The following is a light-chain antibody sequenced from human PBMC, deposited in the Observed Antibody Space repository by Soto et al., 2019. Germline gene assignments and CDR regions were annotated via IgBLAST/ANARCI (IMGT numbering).Light chain of an antibody. CDR1: SSDVGGYNY. CDR3: CSYAGSYTYV. Sequence: QSVRTQPRSVSGSPGQSVTISCTGTSSDVGGYNYVSWYQQHPGKAPKLMIYDVSKRPSGVPDRFSGSKSGNTASLTISGLQAEDEADYYCCSYAGSYTYVFGTGTKVTVX. J-gene: IGLJ1*01. V-gene: IGLV2-11*01. CDR2: DVS.